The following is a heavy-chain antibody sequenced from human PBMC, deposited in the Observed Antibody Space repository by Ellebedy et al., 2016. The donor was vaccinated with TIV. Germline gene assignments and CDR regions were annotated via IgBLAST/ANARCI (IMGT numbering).Heavy chain of an antibody. V-gene: IGHV3-7*01. CDR1: GFTFSNYW. CDR3: AREVGGGGAY. CDR2: IKQDGSEK. Sequence: GGSLRLSXAASGFTFSNYWMHWVRQAPGKGLEWVANIKQDGSEKYYVDSVKGRFTISRDNAKNSLYLQMNSLRAEDTAVYYCAREVGGGGAYWGQGTLVTVSS. D-gene: IGHD2-21*01. J-gene: IGHJ4*02.